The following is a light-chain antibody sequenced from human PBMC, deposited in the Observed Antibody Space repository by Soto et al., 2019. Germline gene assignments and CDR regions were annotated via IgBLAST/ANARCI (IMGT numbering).Light chain of an antibody. Sequence: DIQMTQSPSTVSASVGDRVTITCRASQSISSWLAWYQQKPGKAPKLLIYDASSLESGVPSRFSGSGSGTEFTLTISSLQPDDSATYYCQHYNSYSEAFGQGTKVDIK. V-gene: IGKV1-5*01. CDR2: DAS. J-gene: IGKJ1*01. CDR3: QHYNSYSEA. CDR1: QSISSW.